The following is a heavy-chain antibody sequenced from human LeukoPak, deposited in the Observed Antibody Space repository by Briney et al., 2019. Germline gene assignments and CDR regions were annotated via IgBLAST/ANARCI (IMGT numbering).Heavy chain of an antibody. Sequence: GASVKVSCKASGYTFTGYYMHWVRQAPGQGLEWMGWINPNSGGTNYAQKFQGRVTMTRDTSITTAYMDLSRLRSDDTAVYYCARDHPYSSGWHGRVEAFDLWGQGTTVTVSS. CDR2: INPNSGGT. J-gene: IGHJ3*01. D-gene: IGHD6-19*01. CDR3: ARDHPYSSGWHGRVEAFDL. V-gene: IGHV1-2*02. CDR1: GYTFTGYY.